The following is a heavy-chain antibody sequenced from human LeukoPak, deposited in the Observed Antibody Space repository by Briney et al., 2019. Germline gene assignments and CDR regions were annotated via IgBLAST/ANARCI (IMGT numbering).Heavy chain of an antibody. CDR1: GYTFTGYY. CDR2: INTNTGNP. Sequence: ASVKVSCKASGYTFTGYYMHWVRQAPGQGLEWMGWINTNTGNPTYAQGFTGRFVFSLDTSVSTAYLQISSLKAEDTAVYYCARSANFGVGAFYRDDAFDIWGQGTMVTVSS. D-gene: IGHD1-26*01. CDR3: ARSANFGVGAFYRDDAFDI. V-gene: IGHV7-4-1*02. J-gene: IGHJ3*02.